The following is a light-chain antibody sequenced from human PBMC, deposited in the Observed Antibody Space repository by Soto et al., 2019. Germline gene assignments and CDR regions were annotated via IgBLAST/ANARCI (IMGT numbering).Light chain of an antibody. J-gene: IGLJ2*01. Sequence: QSVLTQPPSVSGAPGQRDTISCTGSSSNIGAGYDVHWYQQLPGTAPKLLIYGNSNRPSGVPDRFSGSKSVTSASLAITGLQAEDEADYYCQSYDSSLSGYVVFGGGTQLTVL. V-gene: IGLV1-40*01. CDR3: QSYDSSLSGYVV. CDR1: SSNIGAGYD. CDR2: GNS.